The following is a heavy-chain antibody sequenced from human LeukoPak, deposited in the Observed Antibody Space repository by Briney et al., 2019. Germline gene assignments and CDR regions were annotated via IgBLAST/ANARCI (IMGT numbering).Heavy chain of an antibody. CDR1: GGSFSGYY. CDR3: ARGGIVVVVAATPNWFDP. J-gene: IGHJ5*02. CDR2: INHSGST. D-gene: IGHD2-15*01. Sequence: PSETLSLTCAVYGGSFSGYYWSWTRQPPGKGLEWIGEINHSGSTNYNPSLKSRVTISADTSKNQFSLKLSSVTAADTAVYYCARGGIVVVVAATPNWFDPWGQGTLVTVSS. V-gene: IGHV4-34*01.